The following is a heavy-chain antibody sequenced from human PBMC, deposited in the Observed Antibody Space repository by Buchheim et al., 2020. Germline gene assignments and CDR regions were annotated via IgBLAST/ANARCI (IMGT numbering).Heavy chain of an antibody. J-gene: IGHJ6*02. V-gene: IGHV3-73*01. Sequence: EVQLVESGGGLVQPGGSLKLSCAASGFTFSGSAMHWVRQASGKGLEWVGRIRSKANSYATPYAASVKGRFTIARDDSKNTADLQMNSLKTEDTAVYYCSSSGPGYYYYGMDVWGQGTT. CDR2: IRSKANSYAT. CDR1: GFTFSGSA. CDR3: SSSGPGYYYYGMDV. D-gene: IGHD6-19*01.